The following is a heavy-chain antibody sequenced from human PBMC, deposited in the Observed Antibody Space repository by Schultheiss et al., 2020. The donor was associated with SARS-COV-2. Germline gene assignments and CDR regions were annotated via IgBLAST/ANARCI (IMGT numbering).Heavy chain of an antibody. CDR1: GFTFSSYG. J-gene: IGHJ4*02. V-gene: IGHV3-33*01. CDR2: IWYDGSNK. D-gene: IGHD3-22*01. Sequence: GGSLRLSCAASGFTFSSYGIHWVRQAPGKGLEWVAVIWYDGSNKYYADSVKGRFTISRDNSKNTLYLQMNSLRAEDTAVYYCARDPDSSGYYSIGIDYWGQGTLVTVSS. CDR3: ARDPDSSGYYSIGIDY.